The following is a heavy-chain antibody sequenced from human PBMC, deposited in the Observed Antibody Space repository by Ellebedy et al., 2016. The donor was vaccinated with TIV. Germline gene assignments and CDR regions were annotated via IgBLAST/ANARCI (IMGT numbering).Heavy chain of an antibody. J-gene: IGHJ4*02. CDR2: LYSSGRT. D-gene: IGHD6-13*01. CDR3: ARDRSFSSTTGLFDF. Sequence: MPSETLSLTCTVSGGSVSGYYWSWIRQPAGKGLEWIGRLYSSGRTTYNPSLESRVTMSVDTSRNQFSLKLGSVTAADTAVYYCARDRSFSSTTGLFDFWGQGTLVTVPS. CDR1: GGSVSGYY. V-gene: IGHV4-4*07.